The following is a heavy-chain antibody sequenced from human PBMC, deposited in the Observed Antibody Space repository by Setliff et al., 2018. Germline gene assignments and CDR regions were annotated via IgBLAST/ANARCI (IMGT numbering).Heavy chain of an antibody. D-gene: IGHD2-15*01. Sequence: GGSLRLSCAASGFRFSDLYMSWVRQVPGKGLEWLSKISGDGNTVYYADSVRGRFTISRDNAKNSLHLQMTSLSAEDTAVYYCARRLPYFGMDVWGQGTTVTVSS. CDR3: ARRLPYFGMDV. CDR2: ISGDGNTV. J-gene: IGHJ6*02. V-gene: IGHV3-11*04. CDR1: GFRFSDLY.